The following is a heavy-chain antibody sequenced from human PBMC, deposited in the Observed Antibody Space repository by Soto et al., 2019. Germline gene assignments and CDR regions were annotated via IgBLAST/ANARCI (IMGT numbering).Heavy chain of an antibody. CDR3: ARAGGDSTNPFDY. D-gene: IGHD2-21*02. J-gene: IGHJ4*02. CDR2: INHSGST. V-gene: IGHV4-34*01. Sequence: LPESLSLTWSVYSGSFSGYYRSCIRQAPGKGLEWIGEINHSGSTNYNPSLKSRVTISVDTSKNQFSLKLSSVTAADTAVYYCARAGGDSTNPFDYWGQGTLVTVSS. CDR1: SGSFSGYY.